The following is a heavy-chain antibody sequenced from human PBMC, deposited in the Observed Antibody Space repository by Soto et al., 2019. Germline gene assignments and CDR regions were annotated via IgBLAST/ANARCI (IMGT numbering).Heavy chain of an antibody. CDR2: IYYSGST. Sequence: SETLSLTCTVSGGSISSGGYYWSWLRQHPGKGLEWIGYIYYSGSTYSNPSFKCRVTISVDTSKNQFSLNLSSVTAADTAVYDCARDGSRKIYDYVWGSYRYMGWFDPWGQGTLVTVSS. CDR3: ARDGSRKIYDYVWGSYRYMGWFDP. D-gene: IGHD3-16*02. CDR1: GGSISSGGYY. V-gene: IGHV4-31*03. J-gene: IGHJ5*02.